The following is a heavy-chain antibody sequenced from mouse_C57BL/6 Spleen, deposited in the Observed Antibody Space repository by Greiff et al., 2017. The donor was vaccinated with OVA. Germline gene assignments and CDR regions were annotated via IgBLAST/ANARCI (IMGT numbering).Heavy chain of an antibody. V-gene: IGHV5-6*01. Sequence: EVKLVDSGGDLVKPGGSLKLSCAASGFTFSSYGMSWVRQTPDKRLEWVATISSGGSYTYYPDSVKGRFTISRDNAKNTLYLQMSSLKSEDTAMYYCARQDYGSSYVGAMDYWGQGTSVTVSS. D-gene: IGHD1-1*01. CDR2: ISSGGSYT. CDR1: GFTFSSYG. J-gene: IGHJ4*01. CDR3: ARQDYGSSYVGAMDY.